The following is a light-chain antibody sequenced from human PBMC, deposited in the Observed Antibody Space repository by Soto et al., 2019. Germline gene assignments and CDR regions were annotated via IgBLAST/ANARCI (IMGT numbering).Light chain of an antibody. CDR1: QGIASS. Sequence: DIHLTQSPSFLSASVGDRVTITCRASQGIASSLAWYQQKAGKAPKLLIYAASTLESGVPSRFSGSGPGTEFTLTISSLQPEDFAIYYCQQFNSFPLTFGGWTKLEIK. CDR2: AAS. CDR3: QQFNSFPLT. V-gene: IGKV1-9*01. J-gene: IGKJ4*01.